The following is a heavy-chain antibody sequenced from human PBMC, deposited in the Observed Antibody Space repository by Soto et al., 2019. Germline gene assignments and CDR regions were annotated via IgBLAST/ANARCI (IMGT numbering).Heavy chain of an antibody. D-gene: IGHD3-10*01. CDR1: GDTFTFYS. J-gene: IGHJ4*02. Sequence: QVQLVQSGAAVKRPGSSVKVSCKASGDTFTFYSIKWVRQAPGLGLEWMGRINPILSMSNYAQRFQGRVTMTADKSTSTAYMELSSLRSEDTAIYYCASSYGSGYRACDYWGQGALVTVSS. V-gene: IGHV1-69*02. CDR3: ASSYGSGYRACDY. CDR2: INPILSMS.